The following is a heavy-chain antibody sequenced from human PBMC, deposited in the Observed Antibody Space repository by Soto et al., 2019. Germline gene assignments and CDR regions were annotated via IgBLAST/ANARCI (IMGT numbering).Heavy chain of an antibody. V-gene: IGHV3-23*01. CDR2: ISSGGST. D-gene: IGHD2-15*01. Sequence: EVQLLESGGGLVQPEGSLRLSCAASGFTFTSYAMGWVRQAPGKGLEWVSVISSGGSTYYADSVRGRFTISRDNSKDTLSLQMNSLRAEDTAVYYCAKRRGAGGHFDYWCQGALVTVSS. CDR3: AKRRGAGGHFDY. CDR1: GFTFTSYA. J-gene: IGHJ4*02.